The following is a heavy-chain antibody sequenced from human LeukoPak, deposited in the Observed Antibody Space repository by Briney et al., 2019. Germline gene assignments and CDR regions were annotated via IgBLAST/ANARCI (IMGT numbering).Heavy chain of an antibody. V-gene: IGHV1-2*02. CDR2: INPNSGDT. CDR1: GYTFTDYY. J-gene: IGHJ4*02. Sequence: ASVKVSCKASGYTFTDYYMHWVRQAPGQGLEWMGWINPNSGDTNYAQKFQGRVTLTRDTSISTAYMELSRLRSDDTAVYYCATPSSGSYYRYWGQGTLVTVSS. CDR3: ATPSSGSYYRY. D-gene: IGHD1-26*01.